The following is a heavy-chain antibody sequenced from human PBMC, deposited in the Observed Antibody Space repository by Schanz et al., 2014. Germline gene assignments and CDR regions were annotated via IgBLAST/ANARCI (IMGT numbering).Heavy chain of an antibody. Sequence: VQLVESGGGLVKPGGSLRLSCAASGFTFSTYAMSWVRQAPGKGLEWVSSISSSGSYIYYADSVKGRFSISRDNAKNSLFLQMNSLRAGDTAVYYCARVPYGSGSYWDYWGQGTLVTVSS. CDR3: ARVPYGSGSYWDY. CDR1: GFTFSTYA. V-gene: IGHV3-21*02. J-gene: IGHJ4*02. D-gene: IGHD3-10*01. CDR2: ISSSGSYI.